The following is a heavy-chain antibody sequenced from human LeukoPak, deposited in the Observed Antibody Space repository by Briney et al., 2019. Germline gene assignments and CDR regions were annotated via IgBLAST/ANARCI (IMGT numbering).Heavy chain of an antibody. V-gene: IGHV1-58*02. J-gene: IGHJ5*02. CDR1: GFTFTSSA. Sequence: ASVKVSCKASGFTFTSSAMQWVRQARGQRLEWIGWIVVGSGNTNYAQKFQERVTITRDMSTSTAYMELSSLRSEDTAVYYCAAMTPALGIAAPGFDPWGQGTLVTVSS. CDR3: AAMTPALGIAAPGFDP. CDR2: IVVGSGNT. D-gene: IGHD6-25*01.